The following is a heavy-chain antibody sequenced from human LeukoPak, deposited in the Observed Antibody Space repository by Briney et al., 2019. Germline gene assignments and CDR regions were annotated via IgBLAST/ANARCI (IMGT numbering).Heavy chain of an antibody. Sequence: ASVKVSCKASGYTFTGYYMHWVRQAPGQGLEWMGWINPNSGGTNYAQKFQGWVTMTRDTSISTAYMELSRLRSDDTAVYYCATSPILTGANWFDPWGQGTLVTVSS. CDR3: ATSPILTGANWFDP. D-gene: IGHD3-9*01. V-gene: IGHV1-2*04. CDR2: INPNSGGT. J-gene: IGHJ5*02. CDR1: GYTFTGYY.